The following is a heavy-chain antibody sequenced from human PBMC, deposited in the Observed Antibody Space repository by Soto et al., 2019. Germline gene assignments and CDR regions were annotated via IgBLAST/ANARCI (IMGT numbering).Heavy chain of an antibody. V-gene: IGHV1-2*02. CDR3: ARDLSSSWLPKGFDP. J-gene: IGHJ5*02. CDR2: INPNSGGT. D-gene: IGHD6-13*01. CDR1: GYTFTGYY. Sequence: GASVKVSCKASGYTFTGYYMHWVRQAPGQGLEWMGWINPNSGGTNYAQKFQGRVTMTRDTSISTAYMELSRLRSDDTAVYYCARDLSSSWLPKGFDPWGQGTLVTVSS.